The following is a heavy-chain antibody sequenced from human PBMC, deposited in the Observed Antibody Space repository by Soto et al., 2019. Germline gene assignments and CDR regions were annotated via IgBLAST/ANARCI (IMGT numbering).Heavy chain of an antibody. CDR1: GGSIISGDYY. J-gene: IGHJ4*02. CDR3: ARYMNAPLLSLYYFDY. D-gene: IGHD1-1*01. Sequence: PSETLSLTCTVSGGSIISGDYYWIWIRQPPGKGLEWIGYTSYSGSTYYNPSLKSRVTISVDTSKDQFSLKLSSVTAADTAVYYCARYMNAPLLSLYYFDYWGQGTLVTVSS. CDR2: TSYSGST. V-gene: IGHV4-30-4*01.